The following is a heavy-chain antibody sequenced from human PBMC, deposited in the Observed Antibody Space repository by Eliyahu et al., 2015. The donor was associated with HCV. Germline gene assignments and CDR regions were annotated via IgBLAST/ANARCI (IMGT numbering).Heavy chain of an antibody. CDR2: IIPIFGTA. V-gene: IGHV1-69*06. D-gene: IGHD3-22*01. CDR1: GXXFXSYA. Sequence: QVQLVXSGAEVKKPGSSVKVSCKASGXXFXSYAISWVRQAPGQGLEWMGGIIPIFGTANYAQKFQGRVTITADKSTSTAYMELSSLRSEDTAVYYCARDPSDYYDSSGYYLYWGQGTLVTVSS. J-gene: IGHJ4*02. CDR3: ARDPSDYYDSSGYYLY.